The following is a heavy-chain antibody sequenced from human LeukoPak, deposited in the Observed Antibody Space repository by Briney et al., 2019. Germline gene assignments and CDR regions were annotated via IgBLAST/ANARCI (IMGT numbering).Heavy chain of an antibody. J-gene: IGHJ4*02. CDR3: ARGNRRLAYYGSGSRLPFDY. CDR1: GASFSGNY. D-gene: IGHD3-10*01. Sequence: SETLSLTCSVFGASFSGNYCIWIRQPPGKGLEWIGEITHVGDSNYNPSLKSRVTISLDTSKSQFSLKLHSLTAADTAVYYCARGNRRLAYYGSGSRLPFDYWGQGTLVTVSS. CDR2: ITHVGDS. V-gene: IGHV4-34*01.